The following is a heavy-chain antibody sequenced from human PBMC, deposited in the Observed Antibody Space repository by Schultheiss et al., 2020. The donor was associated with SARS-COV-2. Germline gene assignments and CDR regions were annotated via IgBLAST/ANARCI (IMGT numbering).Heavy chain of an antibody. CDR3: ARYEQVGRVNWFDP. CDR2: IYYSGST. Sequence: SQTLSLTCAVSGGSISSGGYYWSWIRQHPGKGLEWIGYIYYSGSTHYNPSLKSRLTISVDTSKNQFSLKLSSVTAADTAVYYCARYEQVGRVNWFDPWGQGNLVTVSS. V-gene: IGHV4-31*11. J-gene: IGHJ5*02. CDR1: GGSISSGGYY. D-gene: IGHD6-6*01.